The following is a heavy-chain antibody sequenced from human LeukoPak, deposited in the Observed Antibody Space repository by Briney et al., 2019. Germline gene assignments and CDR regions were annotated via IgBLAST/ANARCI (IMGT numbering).Heavy chain of an antibody. J-gene: IGHJ5*02. CDR1: AYTFTDYY. CDR2: INVNK. Sequence: ASVKVSCKASAYTFTDYYMHWVRQAPGLGLEWMGWINVNKKYAQKFQGRVTMTTDTSTSTAYMELRSLRSDDTAVYYCARAPRCNTDSCNSWFDPWGQGTLVTVSS. CDR3: ARAPRCNTDSCNSWFDP. V-gene: IGHV1-18*04. D-gene: IGHD2/OR15-2a*01.